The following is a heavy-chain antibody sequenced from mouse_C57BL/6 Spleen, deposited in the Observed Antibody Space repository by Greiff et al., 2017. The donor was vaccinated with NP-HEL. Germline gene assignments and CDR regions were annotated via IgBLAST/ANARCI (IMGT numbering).Heavy chain of an antibody. CDR3: ARHRGNYAMDY. J-gene: IGHJ4*01. D-gene: IGHD2-14*01. Sequence: QVQLQQPGAELVKPGASVKMSCKASGYTFTSYWITWVKQRPGQGLEWIGDIYPGSGSTNYNEKFKSKATLTLDTSSSTAYMQLSSLTSEDSAVYYCARHRGNYAMDYWGQGTSVTVSS. CDR1: GYTFTSYW. V-gene: IGHV1-55*01. CDR2: IYPGSGST.